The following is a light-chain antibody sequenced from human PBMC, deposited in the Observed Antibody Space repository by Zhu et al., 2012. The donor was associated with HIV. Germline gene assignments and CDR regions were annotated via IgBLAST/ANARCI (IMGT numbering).Light chain of an antibody. J-gene: IGKJ2*01. CDR3: QQDYKLPYT. V-gene: IGKV3/OR2-268*02. Sequence: EIVMTQSPATLSLSPGERATLSCRASQSVSSSYLSWYQQKAGQAPRLLIYGASTRATGIPARFSGSGSGTDFTLTISSLQPADFAVYYCQQDYKLPYTFGLGDQAGDQT. CDR2: GAS. CDR1: QSVSSSY.